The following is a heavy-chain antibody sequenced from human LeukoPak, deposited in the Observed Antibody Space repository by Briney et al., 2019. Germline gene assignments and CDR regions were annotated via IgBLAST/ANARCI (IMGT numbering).Heavy chain of an antibody. V-gene: IGHV3-21*04. CDR2: ISSSSSTI. Sequence: GGSLRLSCAASGFTFSSYSMNWVRQAPGKGLEWVSSISSSSSTIYYADSVKGRFTISRDNAKNSLYLQMNSLRAEDTAVYYCAREVGMATYYFDYWGQGTLVTVSS. CDR3: AREVGMATYYFDY. J-gene: IGHJ4*02. D-gene: IGHD5-12*01. CDR1: GFTFSSYS.